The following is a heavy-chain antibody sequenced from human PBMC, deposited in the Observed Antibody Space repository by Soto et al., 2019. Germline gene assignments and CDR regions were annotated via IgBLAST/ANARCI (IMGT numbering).Heavy chain of an antibody. J-gene: IGHJ5*02. CDR1: GYTFTSYD. CDR3: ARGRMGYCSGGSCYRNWFDP. CDR2: MNPNSGNT. D-gene: IGHD2-15*01. Sequence: ASVKVSCKASGYTFTSYDINWVRQATGQGLEWMGWMNPNSGNTGYAQKFQGRVTMTRNTSKSTAYMELSSLRSEDTAVYYCARGRMGYCSGGSCYRNWFDPWGQGTLVTVSS. V-gene: IGHV1-8*01.